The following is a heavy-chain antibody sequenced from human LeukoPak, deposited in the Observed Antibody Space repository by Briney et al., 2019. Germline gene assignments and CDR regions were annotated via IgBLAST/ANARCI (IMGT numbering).Heavy chain of an antibody. J-gene: IGHJ6*02. CDR3: ARDQLRYYGSGSYYSDMDV. CDR2: ISAYNGVT. Sequence: ASVKVSCTASGYTFTGYAVSWVRQAHGQGLEWIGWISAYNGVTNYAQKFQDRVTMTTDTSTTTGYMELRSLKSDDTAVYYCARDQLRYYGSGSYYSDMDVWGQGTTVTVSS. CDR1: GYTFTGYA. V-gene: IGHV1-18*01. D-gene: IGHD3-10*01.